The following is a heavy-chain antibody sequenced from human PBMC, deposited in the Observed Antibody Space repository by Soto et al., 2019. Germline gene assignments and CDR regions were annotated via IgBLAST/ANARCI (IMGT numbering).Heavy chain of an antibody. V-gene: IGHV4-59*01. D-gene: IGHD5-18*01. J-gene: IGHJ4*02. CDR3: TTAPIDYTYGPDF. CDR2: IYHTGTT. Sequence: QVQLQESGPGLVKPSGTLSLTCHVSGSSMSDYSWCWIRHSPGKGLEWFGYIYHTGTTNYNPSLKRRFTISIDTSSNQFCLRVRSVTAADTAVYFCTTAPIDYTYGPDFWGQGTRVTVPS. CDR1: GSSMSDYS.